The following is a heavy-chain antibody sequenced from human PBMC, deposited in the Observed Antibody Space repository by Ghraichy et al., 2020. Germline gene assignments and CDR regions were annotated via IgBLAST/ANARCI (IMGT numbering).Heavy chain of an antibody. V-gene: IGHV5-10-1*01. CDR2: IDPSDSYA. Sequence: GESLNISCKGSGYSFTNYWISWVRQMPGKGLEWMGRIDPSDSYATYSPSFQGHVTISADKSISTAYLQWSSLKASDTAVYYCATYTTPDYDILTGYSHWGQGTLVTVSS. CDR3: ATYTTPDYDILTGYSH. CDR1: GYSFTNYW. J-gene: IGHJ4*02. D-gene: IGHD3-9*01.